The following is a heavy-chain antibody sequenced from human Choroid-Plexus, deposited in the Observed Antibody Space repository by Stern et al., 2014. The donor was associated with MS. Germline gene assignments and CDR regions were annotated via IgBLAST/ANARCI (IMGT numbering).Heavy chain of an antibody. CDR2: ISDDGSDK. CDR1: GFTFSNFG. J-gene: IGHJ4*02. CDR3: AKDRQWSTYFFDY. V-gene: IGHV3-30*18. D-gene: IGHD2-15*01. Sequence: VQLVASGGGVAQPGRPLILSCAASGFTFSNFGMHWVRQAPGKGLEWVALISDDGSDKYYADSVKGRFTIFRDNSKNTLYMHMNSLRAEDTAVYYCAKDRQWSTYFFDYWGQGSLVTVSS.